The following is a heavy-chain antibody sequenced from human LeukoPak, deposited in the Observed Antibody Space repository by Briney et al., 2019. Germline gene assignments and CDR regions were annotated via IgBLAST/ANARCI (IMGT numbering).Heavy chain of an antibody. CDR2: IIPILGIA. Sequence: GASVKVSCKASGGTFSSYTISCVRQAPGQGLEWMGRIIPILGIANYAQKFQGRVTITADKSTSTAYMELSSLRSEDTAVYYCARGRQVAVAGTLDYWGQGTLVTVSS. CDR3: ARGRQVAVAGTLDY. V-gene: IGHV1-69*02. D-gene: IGHD6-19*01. J-gene: IGHJ4*02. CDR1: GGTFSSYT.